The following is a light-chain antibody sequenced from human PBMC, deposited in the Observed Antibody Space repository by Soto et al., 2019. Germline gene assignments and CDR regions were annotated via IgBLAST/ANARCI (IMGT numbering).Light chain of an antibody. CDR3: QQYNNWPGT. Sequence: EIVMTQSPATLSVSPGERATLSCRASQSVSSNLAWYQQKPGQAPRLLIHGSSTRATGIPARFSGSGSGTEFTLTISSLQSEDFALYYCQQYNNWPGTFGPGTKVDIK. CDR2: GSS. J-gene: IGKJ3*01. V-gene: IGKV3-15*01. CDR1: QSVSSN.